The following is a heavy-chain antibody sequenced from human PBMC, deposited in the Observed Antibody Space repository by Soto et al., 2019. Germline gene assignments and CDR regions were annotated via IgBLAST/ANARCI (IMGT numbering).Heavy chain of an antibody. D-gene: IGHD3-9*01. CDR2: IKQDGSEK. Sequence: EVQLVESGGGLVQPGGSLRLSCAASGFTFSSYWMSWVRQAPGKGLEWVANIKQDGSEKYYVDSVKGRFTISRENAKNLLYLQSNSLGAEYTAGYYCARAPVHYDILAGYYYYMDVWGKGTTVTVSS. V-gene: IGHV3-7*01. CDR3: ARAPVHYDILAGYYYYMDV. CDR1: GFTFSSYW. J-gene: IGHJ6*03.